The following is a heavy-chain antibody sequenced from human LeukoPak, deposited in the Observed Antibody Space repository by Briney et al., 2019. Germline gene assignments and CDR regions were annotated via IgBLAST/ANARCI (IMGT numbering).Heavy chain of an antibody. Sequence: GGSLRLSCAASGFTFSSYGMHWVRQAPGKGLEWVAVISYDGSNKYYADSVRGRFTISRDNSKNTLYLQMNSLRAEDTAVYYCAREWGRGRVDRYYYDSSGYDWRSEFDYWGQGTLVTVSS. D-gene: IGHD3-22*01. J-gene: IGHJ4*02. V-gene: IGHV3-30*03. CDR3: AREWGRGRVDRYYYDSSGYDWRSEFDY. CDR1: GFTFSSYG. CDR2: ISYDGSNK.